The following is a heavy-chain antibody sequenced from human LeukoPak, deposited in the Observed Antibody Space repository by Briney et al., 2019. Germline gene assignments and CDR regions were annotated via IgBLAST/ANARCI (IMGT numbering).Heavy chain of an antibody. CDR2: ISGSGGST. V-gene: IGHV3-23*01. J-gene: IGHJ4*02. CDR1: GFTFSSYA. CDR3: AKARVILGTYFDY. Sequence: PGGSLRLSCAASGFTFSSYAMSWVRQAPGKRLEWVSAISGSGGSTYNADSVQGRFTISRDNSKNTMYLQLNSLRAEDTAVYYCAKARVILGTYFDYWGQGTLVTVSS. D-gene: IGHD3-3*02.